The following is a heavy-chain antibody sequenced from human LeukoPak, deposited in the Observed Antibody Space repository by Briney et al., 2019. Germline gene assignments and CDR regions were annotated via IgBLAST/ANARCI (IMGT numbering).Heavy chain of an antibody. J-gene: IGHJ4*02. D-gene: IGHD5-12*01. V-gene: IGHV4-59*01. CDR3: ARGGTGRDSGYDKFDY. CDR2: IYYSGST. Sequence: SETLSLTCTVSGGSISSYYWSWIRQPPGKGLEWIGYIYYSGSTNYNPSLKSRVTISVDTSKNQFSLKLSSVTAADTAVYYCARGGTGRDSGYDKFDYWGQGTLVTVSS. CDR1: GGSISSYY.